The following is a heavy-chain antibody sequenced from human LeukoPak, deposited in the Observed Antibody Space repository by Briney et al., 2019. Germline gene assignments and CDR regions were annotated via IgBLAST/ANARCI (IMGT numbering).Heavy chain of an antibody. Sequence: GASLRLSCAASGFTFNTYAMTWVRQAPGKGLEWVSVISLSGGSTYYADSVKGRFTISRDNSKNTLYLQMNSLRADDTAVYYCAKPNLPYCSGGSCYGFDYWGQGTLVTVSS. CDR2: ISLSGGST. D-gene: IGHD2-15*01. V-gene: IGHV3-23*01. CDR3: AKPNLPYCSGGSCYGFDY. CDR1: GFTFNTYA. J-gene: IGHJ4*02.